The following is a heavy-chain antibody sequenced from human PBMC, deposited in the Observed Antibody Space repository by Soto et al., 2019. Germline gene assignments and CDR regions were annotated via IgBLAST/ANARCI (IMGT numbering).Heavy chain of an antibody. D-gene: IGHD6-13*01. V-gene: IGHV1-46*03. CDR2: INPSGGST. CDR3: ARNTAIAAAATERFDP. CDR1: GYTFTSYY. Sequence: QVQLVQSGAEVKKPGASVKVSCKASGYTFTSYYMHWVRQAPGQGLEWMGIINPSGGSTSYAQKFQGRVTMTRDTSTSTVYMELSSLRSEDTAVYYCARNTAIAAAATERFDPWGQGTLVTVSS. J-gene: IGHJ5*02.